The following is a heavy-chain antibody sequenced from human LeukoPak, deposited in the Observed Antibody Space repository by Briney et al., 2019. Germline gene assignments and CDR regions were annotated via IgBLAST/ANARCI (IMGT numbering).Heavy chain of an antibody. Sequence: GASVKVSCKASRYTFTGYYMHWVRQAPGQGLEWMGWINPNSGGTNYAQKFQGRVTMTRDTSISTAYMELSRLRSDDTAVYYCARAPHSMVRGVIYDYWGQGTLVTVSS. CDR3: ARAPHSMVRGVIYDY. D-gene: IGHD3-10*01. CDR1: RYTFTGYY. CDR2: INPNSGGT. J-gene: IGHJ4*02. V-gene: IGHV1-2*02.